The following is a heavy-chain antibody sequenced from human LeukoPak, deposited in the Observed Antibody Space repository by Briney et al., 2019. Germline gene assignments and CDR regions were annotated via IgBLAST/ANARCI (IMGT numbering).Heavy chain of an antibody. CDR3: VKDCRRSSPF. CDR1: GFTFSNYV. D-gene: IGHD6-13*01. Sequence: PGGSLRLSCAASGFTFSNYVMSWARQTPGTGLEWVSSLSGSGDNTFYADSAKGRFTISRDNSKNTVYLQMNSLRAEDTAVYYCVKDCRRSSPFWGRGTLVTVSS. CDR2: LSGSGDNT. J-gene: IGHJ4*02. V-gene: IGHV3-23*01.